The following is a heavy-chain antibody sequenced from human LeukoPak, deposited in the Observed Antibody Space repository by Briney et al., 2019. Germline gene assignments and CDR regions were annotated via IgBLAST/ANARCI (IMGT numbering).Heavy chain of an antibody. V-gene: IGHV4-59*08. CDR1: GGFIRSHY. Sequence: SETLSLTCTVSGGFIRSHYWSWIRQPPGKGLEWIGYIYYSGSTNYNPSLKSRVTISVDTSKNQFSLKLSSVAAADTAVYYCARSQPHCSSTSCHYWYFDLWGRGTLVTVSS. J-gene: IGHJ2*01. D-gene: IGHD2-2*01. CDR3: ARSQPHCSSTSCHYWYFDL. CDR2: IYYSGST.